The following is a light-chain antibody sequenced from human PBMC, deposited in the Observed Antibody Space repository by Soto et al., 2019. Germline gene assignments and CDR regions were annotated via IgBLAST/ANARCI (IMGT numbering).Light chain of an antibody. CDR2: GVS. CDR3: LQDDTYPLT. CDR1: QDIRSD. J-gene: IGKJ4*01. V-gene: IGKV1-6*02. Sequence: AIQMTQSPSSLSASVGDRVTVTCRASQDIRSDLGWYQKKSGKAPQLLIFGVSRLQSGVPSRFSGSGYGTYFTLTISSLQPEDSATYYCLQDDTYPLTFGGGTRV.